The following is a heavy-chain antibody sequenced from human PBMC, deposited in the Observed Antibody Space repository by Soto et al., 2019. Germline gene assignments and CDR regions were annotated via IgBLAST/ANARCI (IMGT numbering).Heavy chain of an antibody. CDR2: IISIFGTA. V-gene: IGHV1-69*01. J-gene: IGHJ6*02. CDR1: GGTFISYA. CDR3: AIERQPNGDYLNRRVAYYYSGMDV. Sequence: QVQLVQSGAEVKKPGSSVKVSCKASGGTFISYAISWVRQAPGQGLEWLGGIISIFGTANYAQKFQGRVTITSDYSPSTALMELSSLISEDMAVYYCAIERQPNGDYLNRRVAYYYSGMDVWVQGRTVTVSS. D-gene: IGHD4-17*01.